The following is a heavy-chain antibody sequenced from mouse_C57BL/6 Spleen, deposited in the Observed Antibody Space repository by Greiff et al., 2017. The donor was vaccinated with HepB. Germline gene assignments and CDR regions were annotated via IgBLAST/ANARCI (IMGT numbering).Heavy chain of an antibody. CDR1: GFTFSDDG. CDR2: ISSGSSTI. Sequence: EVKLMESGGGLVKPGGSLKLSCAASGFTFSDDGMHWVRQAPEKGLEWVAYISSGSSTIYYADTVKGRVTISRDNAKNTRFLQMTSLRSEDTAMYYCTRGDYWGQGTTLTVSS. CDR3: TRGDY. J-gene: IGHJ2*01. V-gene: IGHV5-17*01.